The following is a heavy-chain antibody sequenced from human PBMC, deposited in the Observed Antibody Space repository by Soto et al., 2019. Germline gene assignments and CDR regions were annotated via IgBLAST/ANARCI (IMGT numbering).Heavy chain of an antibody. Sequence: SETLSLTTTVSGGSIGIYYWSWIRQPPGKGLEWIGYIYYSGSTNYNPSLKSRVTISVDTSKNQFSLKLSSVTAADTAVYYCARAHNKDGSMDVWGQGTTV. CDR1: GGSIGIYY. D-gene: IGHD1-20*01. J-gene: IGHJ6*02. CDR2: IYYSGST. CDR3: ARAHNKDGSMDV. V-gene: IGHV4-59*01.